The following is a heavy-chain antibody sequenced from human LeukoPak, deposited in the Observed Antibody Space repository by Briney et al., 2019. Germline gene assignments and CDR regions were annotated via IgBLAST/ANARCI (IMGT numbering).Heavy chain of an antibody. V-gene: IGHV3-23*01. CDR1: GFTFSNFA. J-gene: IGHJ4*01. D-gene: IGHD3-10*01. CDR3: AKMTDARGRYGSGSH. CDR2: ITDSGVST. Sequence: GGSLRLSCAASGFTFSNFAMSWVRQAPGKGLEWVSSITDSGVSTFDADSLSGRFTISRDNSRNTLYLQMKNLRAADTATYYCAKMTDARGRYGSGSHWGQGTLVAVSS.